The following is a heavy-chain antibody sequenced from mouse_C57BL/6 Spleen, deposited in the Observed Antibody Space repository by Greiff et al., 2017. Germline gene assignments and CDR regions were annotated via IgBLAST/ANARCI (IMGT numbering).Heavy chain of an antibody. Sequence: QVQLQQSGAELVRPGASVTLSCKASGYTFTDYEMHWVKQTPVHGLEWIGAIDPETGGTAYNQKFKGKAILTADKSSSTAYMQLRRLTSVDSAVYYGTREGITTGVDDYYAMGDWGQGTSVTVAS. D-gene: IGHD1-1*01. J-gene: IGHJ4*01. CDR1: GYTFTDYE. CDR3: TREGITTGVDDYYAMGD. CDR2: IDPETGGT. V-gene: IGHV1-15*01.